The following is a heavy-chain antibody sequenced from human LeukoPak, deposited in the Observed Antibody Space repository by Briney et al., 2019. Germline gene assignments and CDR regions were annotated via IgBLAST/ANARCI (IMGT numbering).Heavy chain of an antibody. CDR2: IYPGDSES. V-gene: IGHV5-51*01. CDR3: ARIEGSTFDY. Sequence: GESLKISCKGSEYTFTSYWIGWVRQMPGKGLEWMGIIYPGDSESKYRPYLQGQVTISVDKSISTAYLQWSSLKASDTAMYYCARIEGSTFDYWGQGTLVTVSS. J-gene: IGHJ4*02. CDR1: EYTFTSYW.